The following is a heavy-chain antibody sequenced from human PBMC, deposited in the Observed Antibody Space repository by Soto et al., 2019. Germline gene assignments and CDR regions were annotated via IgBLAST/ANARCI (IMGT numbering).Heavy chain of an antibody. CDR1: GFTFSSYA. V-gene: IGHV3-30-3*01. CDR3: ARDALDLSRREVQLWIGEIDY. CDR2: ISYDGSNK. D-gene: IGHD5-18*01. Sequence: GGSLRLSCAASGFTFSSYAIHWVRQAPGKGLEWVAVISYDGSNKYYADSVKGRFTISRDNSKNTLYLQMNSLRAEDTAVYYCARDALDLSRREVQLWIGEIDYWGQGTLVTVSS. J-gene: IGHJ4*02.